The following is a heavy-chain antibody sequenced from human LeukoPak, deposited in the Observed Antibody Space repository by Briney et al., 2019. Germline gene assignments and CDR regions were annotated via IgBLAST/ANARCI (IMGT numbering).Heavy chain of an antibody. J-gene: IGHJ4*02. CDR2: IYTGNSDT. V-gene: IGHV5-51*01. Sequence: GESLKISCKGSGYSFSNYWIGYVRQMPGKGLEWMGIIYTGNSDTRYSTSFQGQVTISADKYISTSYLQWSSLTASDTAIYYCARHDFSGHDEFSLDYWGQGTLVTVSS. CDR3: ARHDFSGHDEFSLDY. D-gene: IGHD1-1*01. CDR1: GYSFSNYW.